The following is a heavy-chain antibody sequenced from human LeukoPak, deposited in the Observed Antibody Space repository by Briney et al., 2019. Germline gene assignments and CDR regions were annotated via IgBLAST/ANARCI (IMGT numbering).Heavy chain of an antibody. J-gene: IGHJ6*02. V-gene: IGHV3-30*03. Sequence: PGRPLRLSCAASGFTFSTYGMHWVRQAPGKGLEWVAVMSYDGSNKYYADSVKGRFTISRDNSKNTLYLQMNSLRAEDTAVYYCSAARVGYCSSITCYEGVMDVWGQGTTVTVSS. CDR3: SAARVGYCSSITCYEGVMDV. CDR1: GFTFSTYG. CDR2: MSYDGSNK. D-gene: IGHD2-2*01.